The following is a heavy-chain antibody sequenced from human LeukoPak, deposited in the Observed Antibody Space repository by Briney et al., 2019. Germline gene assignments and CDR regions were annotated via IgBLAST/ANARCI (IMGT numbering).Heavy chain of an antibody. CDR1: GYTFTGYY. CDR2: INPNSGGT. V-gene: IGHV1-2*02. D-gene: IGHD6-13*01. J-gene: IGHJ4*02. CDR3: ARVTGYMTEDYFDY. Sequence: ASVKVSCKASGYTFTGYYMHWVRQAPGQGLEWMGWINPNSGGTNYAQKFQGRVTMTRDTSISTAYMELSRLRSDDTAVYYCARVTGYMTEDYFDYWGQGTLITVSS.